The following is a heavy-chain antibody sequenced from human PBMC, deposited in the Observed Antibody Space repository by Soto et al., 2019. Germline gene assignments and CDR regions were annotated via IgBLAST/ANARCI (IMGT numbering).Heavy chain of an antibody. V-gene: IGHV3-21*01. D-gene: IGHD4-17*01. Sequence: GGSLRLSCAASGFTFSSYSMNWVRQAPGKGLEWVSFISSSSSYIDYADSVKGRFTISRDNAKNSLYLQMNSLRAEDTAVYYCARDPSGDYFDYWGQGSLVTV. J-gene: IGHJ4*02. CDR1: GFTFSSYS. CDR2: ISSSSSYI. CDR3: ARDPSGDYFDY.